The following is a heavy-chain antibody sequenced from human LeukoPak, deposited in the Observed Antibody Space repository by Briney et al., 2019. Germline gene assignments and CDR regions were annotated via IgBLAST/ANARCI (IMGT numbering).Heavy chain of an antibody. CDR1: GYTFTSYG. Sequence: ASVKVSCKASGYTFTSYGISWVRQAPGQGLEWMGWISAYNGNTNYAQKLQGRVTMTTDTSTSTAYMELRSLRSDDTAVYYCARYDILTGYYAFDIWGQGTMVTVSS. J-gene: IGHJ3*02. CDR3: ARYDILTGYYAFDI. V-gene: IGHV1-18*01. CDR2: ISAYNGNT. D-gene: IGHD3-9*01.